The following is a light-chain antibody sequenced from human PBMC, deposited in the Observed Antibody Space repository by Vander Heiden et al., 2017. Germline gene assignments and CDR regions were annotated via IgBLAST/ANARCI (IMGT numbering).Light chain of an antibody. CDR2: AAS. Sequence: AIRLTQSPSSFSASTGDRVTITSRASQGISSYLAWYQQKPGKAPKLLIYAASTLQSGVPSRFSGSGSGTDFTLTISCLQSEDFATYYCQQDDSYPRTFGGGTKVEIK. J-gene: IGKJ4*01. CDR1: QGISSY. V-gene: IGKV1-8*01. CDR3: QQDDSYPRT.